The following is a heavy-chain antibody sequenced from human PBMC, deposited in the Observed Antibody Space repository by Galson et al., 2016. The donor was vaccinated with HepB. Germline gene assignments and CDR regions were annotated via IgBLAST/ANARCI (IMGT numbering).Heavy chain of an antibody. Sequence: SLRLSCAVSGFTISNYGMNWVRQAPGKGLEWVSPFSSSGNYIYYADSVKGRFTISRDNARNSVSLQMNSLRVEYTAVYFWARDQGFGEFFGWFDACGQGTQVTVSS. CDR3: ARDQGFGEFFGWFDA. CDR2: FSSSGNYI. D-gene: IGHD3-10*01. V-gene: IGHV3-21*01. J-gene: IGHJ5*02. CDR1: GFTISNYG.